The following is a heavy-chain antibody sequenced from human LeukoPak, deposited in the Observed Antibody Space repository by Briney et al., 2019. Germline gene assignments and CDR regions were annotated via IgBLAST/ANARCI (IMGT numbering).Heavy chain of an antibody. CDR1: GGSVSSGDYY. V-gene: IGHV4-61*08. J-gene: IGHJ4*02. CDR3: AKTDYGAIQN. CDR2: IYYRGNT. Sequence: PSETLSLTCTVSGGSVSSGDYYWSWIRQPPGKGLEWIGYIYYRGNTNYNPSLKSRVTISVDTSKNQFSLNLSSVTTADTALYYCAKTDYGAIQNWGQGTLVTVSS. D-gene: IGHD4/OR15-4a*01.